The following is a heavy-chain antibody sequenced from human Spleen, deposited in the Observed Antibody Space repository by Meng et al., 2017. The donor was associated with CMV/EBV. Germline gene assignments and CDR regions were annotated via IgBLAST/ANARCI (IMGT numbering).Heavy chain of an antibody. CDR1: GGSFSGYY. Sequence: GSLRLSCAVYGGSFSGYYWSWIRQPPGKGLEWIGEINHSGSTNYNPSLKSRVTISVDTSKNQFSLKLISVTAADTAVYYCARDYYDSGGYYYTEGYYHGLDVWGQGTTVTVSS. J-gene: IGHJ6*02. CDR3: ARDYYDSGGYYYTEGYYHGLDV. V-gene: IGHV4-34*01. CDR2: INHSGST. D-gene: IGHD3-22*01.